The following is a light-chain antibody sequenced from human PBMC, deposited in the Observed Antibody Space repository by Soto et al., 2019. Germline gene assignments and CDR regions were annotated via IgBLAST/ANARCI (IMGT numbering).Light chain of an antibody. CDR2: GAS. CDR3: QQYGSSPRT. V-gene: IGKV3-20*01. J-gene: IGKJ1*01. CDR1: ESVSSSF. Sequence: EIVLTQSPGTLSLSPGERATLSCRASESVSSSFLAWYPKKPGQAPRLLIYGASTRATGIPDRFSGSGSGTDFTLTISRLEPEDFAVYYCQQYGSSPRTFGQGTKVDIK.